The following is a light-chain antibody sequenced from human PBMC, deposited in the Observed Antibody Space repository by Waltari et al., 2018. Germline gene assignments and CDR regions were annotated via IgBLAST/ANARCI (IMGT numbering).Light chain of an antibody. CDR1: SSDVGSYNL. J-gene: IGLJ2*01. Sequence: QSALTQPASVSGSPGQSITISCPGTSSDVGSYNLFAWYQQHPGKAPKLMIYEVSKRPSGVSNRFSGSKSGNTASLTISGLQAEDEADYYCCSYAGSSLVFGGGTKLTVL. CDR3: CSYAGSSLV. V-gene: IGLV2-23*02. CDR2: EVS.